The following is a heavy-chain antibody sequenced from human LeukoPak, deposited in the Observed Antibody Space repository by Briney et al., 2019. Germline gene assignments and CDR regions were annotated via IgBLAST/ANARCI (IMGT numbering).Heavy chain of an antibody. CDR1: GYTFTSYY. CDR2: INPSADDT. J-gene: IGHJ6*03. V-gene: IGHV1-46*01. Sequence: ASVKVSCKASGYTFTSYYMHWVRQAPGQGLEWMGVINPSADDTNYAQRFQGRVTMTRDMSTSTVYMQLSSLRSEDTAVYYCARDPGYYDSSGYYSDPFHYYYMDVWGKGTTVTVSS. D-gene: IGHD3-22*01. CDR3: ARDPGYYDSSGYYSDPFHYYYMDV.